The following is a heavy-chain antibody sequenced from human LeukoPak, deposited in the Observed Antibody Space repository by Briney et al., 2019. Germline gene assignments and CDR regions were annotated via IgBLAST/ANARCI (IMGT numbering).Heavy chain of an antibody. CDR2: INPNSGGT. Sequence: GASVKVSCKASGYTFTGYYVHWVRQAPGQGLEWMGWINPNSGGTNYAQKFQGRVTMTRDTSISTAYMGLSRLRSDDTAVYYCARGPLRVDTAMVSGLGDYWGQGTLVTVSS. CDR3: ARGPLRVDTAMVSGLGDY. CDR1: GYTFTGYY. D-gene: IGHD5-18*01. V-gene: IGHV1-2*02. J-gene: IGHJ4*02.